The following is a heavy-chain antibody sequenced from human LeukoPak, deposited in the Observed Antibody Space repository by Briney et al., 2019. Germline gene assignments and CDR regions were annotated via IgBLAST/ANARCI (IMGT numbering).Heavy chain of an antibody. V-gene: IGHV3-23*01. Sequence: GGSLRLSCAASGFTFSSYAMNWVRQAPGKGLEWVSAVSGSGGSTYNTDSVRGRFTISRDNSKNTLYLQMNSLRAEDTAAYYCARLQNGARYDSSGLSRSAFDIWGQGTMVTVSS. CDR2: VSGSGGST. J-gene: IGHJ3*02. CDR3: ARLQNGARYDSSGLSRSAFDI. D-gene: IGHD3-22*01. CDR1: GFTFSSYA.